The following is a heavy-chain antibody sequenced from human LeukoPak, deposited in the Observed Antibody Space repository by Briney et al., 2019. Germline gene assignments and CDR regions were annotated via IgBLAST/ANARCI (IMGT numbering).Heavy chain of an antibody. CDR2: IYYSGST. Sequence: SETLSLTCTVSGGSISSYYWSWIRQPPGKGLEWIGYIYYSGSTNYNPSLKSRVTISVDTSKNQFSLKLSSVTAAGTAVYYCARVTSSGSYWIVYYGMDVWGQGTTVTVSS. J-gene: IGHJ6*02. D-gene: IGHD1-26*01. CDR1: GGSISSYY. CDR3: ARVTSSGSYWIVYYGMDV. V-gene: IGHV4-59*01.